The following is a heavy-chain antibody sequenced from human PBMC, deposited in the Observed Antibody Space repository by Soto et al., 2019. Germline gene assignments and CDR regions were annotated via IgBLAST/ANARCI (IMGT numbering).Heavy chain of an antibody. Sequence: PGGSLRLSCKASGFTFSTYSMNWVRQAPGKGLDWVASISGAGGTTYYADSVRGRFTVSRDNSKNTLYLDMHNLSAGDTAVYYCAKGVLPAPLLDPWGQGTLVTVSS. V-gene: IGHV3-23*01. CDR3: AKGVLPAPLLDP. CDR1: GFTFSTYS. J-gene: IGHJ5*02. D-gene: IGHD2-2*01. CDR2: ISGAGGTT.